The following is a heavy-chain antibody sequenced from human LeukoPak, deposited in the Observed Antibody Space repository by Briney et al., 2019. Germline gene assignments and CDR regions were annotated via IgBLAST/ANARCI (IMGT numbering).Heavy chain of an antibody. Sequence: SETLSLTCTVSGYPISSGYYWGWIRQPPGKGLEWIGSIYHSGSTYYNPSLKSRVTISVDTSKNQFSLRLSSVTAADTAVYYCARVTGYMIEDYFDYWGQGTLVTVSS. D-gene: IGHD3-22*01. V-gene: IGHV4-38-2*02. CDR2: IYHSGST. CDR3: ARVTGYMIEDYFDY. J-gene: IGHJ4*02. CDR1: GYPISSGYY.